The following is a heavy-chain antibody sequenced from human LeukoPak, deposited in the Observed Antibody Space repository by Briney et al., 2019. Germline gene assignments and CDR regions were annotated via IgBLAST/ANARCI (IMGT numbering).Heavy chain of an antibody. D-gene: IGHD2-2*01. CDR2: IIPIFGTA. V-gene: IGHV1-69*13. Sequence: SVKVSCKASGGTFSSYAISWVRQAPGQGLEWMGGIIPIFGTANYAQKFQGRVTITADESTSTAYMERSSLRSEDTAVYYCARSHIVVVPAAISYYYYYGMDVWGKGTTVTVSS. CDR1: GGTFSSYA. J-gene: IGHJ6*04. CDR3: ARSHIVVVPAAISYYYYYGMDV.